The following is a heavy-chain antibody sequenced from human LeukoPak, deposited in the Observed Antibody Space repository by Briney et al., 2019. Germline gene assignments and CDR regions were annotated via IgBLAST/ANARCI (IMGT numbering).Heavy chain of an antibody. CDR3: AKDFFPYCGGDCKAQNAFDI. V-gene: IGHV3-30*02. CDR2: IRYDGSNK. Sequence: GGSLRLSCAASGFTFSSYGMHWVRQAPGKGLEWVAFIRYDGSNKYYADSVKGRFTISRDNSKNTLYLQMNSLRAEDTAVYYCAKDFFPYCGGDCKAQNAFDIWGQGTMVTVSS. J-gene: IGHJ3*02. CDR1: GFTFSSYG. D-gene: IGHD2-21*01.